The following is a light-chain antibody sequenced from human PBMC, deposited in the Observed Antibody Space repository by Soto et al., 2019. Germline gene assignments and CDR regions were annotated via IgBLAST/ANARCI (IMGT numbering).Light chain of an antibody. CDR3: HQSGSSPRT. J-gene: IGKJ1*01. CDR1: QSVSSSY. CDR2: GAS. Sequence: EIVLTQSPGTLSLSPGERATLSCRASQSVSSSYLAWYQQRPGQAPRLLIYGASSRATGIPDRFSGSGSGTDFILTISRLEPEDFAVYYCHQSGSSPRTFGQGTKVEIK. V-gene: IGKV3-20*01.